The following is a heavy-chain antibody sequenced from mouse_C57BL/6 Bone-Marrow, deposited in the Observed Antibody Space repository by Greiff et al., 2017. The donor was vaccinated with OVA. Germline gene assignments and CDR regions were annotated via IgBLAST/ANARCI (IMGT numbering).Heavy chain of an antibody. CDR2: ISGGGGNT. Sequence: EVQGVESGGGLVKPGGSLKLSCAASGFTFSSYTMSWVRQTPEKRLEWVATISGGGGNTYYTDSVKGRFTISRDNAKNTLYLQMSSLRSEDTALYYCARHTNYYGSSYDWYFDVWGTGTTVTVSS. J-gene: IGHJ1*03. CDR3: ARHTNYYGSSYDWYFDV. V-gene: IGHV5-9*01. CDR1: GFTFSSYT. D-gene: IGHD1-1*01.